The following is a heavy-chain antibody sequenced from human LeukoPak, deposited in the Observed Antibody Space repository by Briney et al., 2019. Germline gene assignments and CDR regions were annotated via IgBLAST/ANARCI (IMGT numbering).Heavy chain of an antibody. CDR2: ISGSGGGT. CDR1: GFTFSTYS. V-gene: IGHV3-23*01. J-gene: IGHJ4*02. Sequence: PGGSLRLSCSASGFTFSTYSFSWVRQPPGKGLAWVASISGSGGGTYYADSVKGRFTISRDNSKNTLYLQMNSLRAEDTAVYYCAKGKGGGSALYYFDYWGQGTLVTVSS. D-gene: IGHD3-10*01. CDR3: AKGKGGGSALYYFDY.